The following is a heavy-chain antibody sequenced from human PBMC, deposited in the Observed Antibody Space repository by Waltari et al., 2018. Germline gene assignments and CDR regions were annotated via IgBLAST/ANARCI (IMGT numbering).Heavy chain of an antibody. CDR3: ARGPRSFSFGSGSYRY. CDR2: INHSGST. D-gene: IGHD3-10*01. V-gene: IGHV4-34*01. Sequence: QVQLQQLGAGLLKPSATLSLTCAVYGGSFSGYYWIWIRQPPGKGLEWIGEINHSGSTNYNPSLKSRVTISVDTSKNQFSLKLSSVTAADTAVYYCARGPRSFSFGSGSYRYWGQGTLVTVSS. CDR1: GGSFSGYY. J-gene: IGHJ4*02.